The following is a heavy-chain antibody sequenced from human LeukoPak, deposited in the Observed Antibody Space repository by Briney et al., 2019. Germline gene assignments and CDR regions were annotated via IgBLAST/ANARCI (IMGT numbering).Heavy chain of an antibody. CDR2: ISYDGSNK. D-gene: IGHD2-2*01. V-gene: IGHV3-30*18. Sequence: PGRSLRLSCAASGFTFSSYGMHWVRQAPGKGLEWVAVISYDGSNKYYADSVKGRFTISKDNSKNTLYLQMNSLSIEDTAVYYCANGETSRFDYWGQGTLVTVSS. J-gene: IGHJ4*02. CDR3: ANGETSRFDY. CDR1: GFTFSSYG.